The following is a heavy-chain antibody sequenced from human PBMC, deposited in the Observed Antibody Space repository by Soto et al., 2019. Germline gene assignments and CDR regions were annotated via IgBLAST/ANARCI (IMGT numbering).Heavy chain of an antibody. CDR1: GFTFSSYW. V-gene: IGHV3-7*01. CDR2: IKQDGSEK. Sequence: EVQLVESGGGLVQPGGSLRLSCAASGFTFSSYWMSWVRQAPGKGLEWVANIKQDGSEKYYVDSVKGRFTISRDNAKNSLYLQMNSLRAEDTAVYYCARGDYGDYAEYFQHWGQGTLVTVSS. CDR3: ARGDYGDYAEYFQH. J-gene: IGHJ1*01. D-gene: IGHD4-17*01.